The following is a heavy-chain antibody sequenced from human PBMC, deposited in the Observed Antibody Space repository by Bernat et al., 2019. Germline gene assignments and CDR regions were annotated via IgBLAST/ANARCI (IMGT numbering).Heavy chain of an antibody. CDR3: ARDRRYCSSTGCYNYDMDV. V-gene: IGHV3-48*03. D-gene: IGHD2-2*02. CDR2: ISSSGSTI. J-gene: IGHJ6*02. CDR1: GFTFSSYE. Sequence: EVQLVESGGGLVQPGGSPRLSCAASGFTFSSYEMNWVRQAPGKGLEWVSYISSSGSTIYYADSVKVRFTISRDNAKNSLYLQMNSLRAEDTAVYYCARDRRYCSSTGCYNYDMDVWGQGTTVTVYS.